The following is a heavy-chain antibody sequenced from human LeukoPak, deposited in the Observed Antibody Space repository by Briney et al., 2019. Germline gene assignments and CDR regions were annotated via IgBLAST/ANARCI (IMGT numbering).Heavy chain of an antibody. CDR3: ARGYDSSAYYPFNY. J-gene: IGHJ4*02. V-gene: IGHV4-59*11. CDR2: ISDSGST. D-gene: IGHD3-22*01. CDR1: GGSLSTHH. Sequence: KTSETLSLTCAVSGGSLSTHHWSWIRQSPGRGLEWIGYISDSGSTNYNPSLKSRVTISVDTSKNQFSLMLSSVTAADTAVYYCARGYDSSAYYPFNYWGQGTLVTVSS.